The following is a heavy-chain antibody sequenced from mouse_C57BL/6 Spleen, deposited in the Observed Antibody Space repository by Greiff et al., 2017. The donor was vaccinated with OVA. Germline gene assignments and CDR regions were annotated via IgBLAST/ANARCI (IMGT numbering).Heavy chain of an antibody. V-gene: IGHV2-2*01. CDR1: GFSLTSYG. J-gene: IGHJ4*01. D-gene: IGHD2-5*01. CDR2: IWSGGST. CDR3: ARTTIVTYDSYYAMDY. Sequence: VKLMESGPGLVQPSQRLSITCTVSGFSLTSYGVHWVRQSPGKGLEWLGVIWSGGSTDYNAAFISRLSLSKDNSNSQVFFKMNSLQADDTAIYYCARTTIVTYDSYYAMDYWGQGTSVTVSS.